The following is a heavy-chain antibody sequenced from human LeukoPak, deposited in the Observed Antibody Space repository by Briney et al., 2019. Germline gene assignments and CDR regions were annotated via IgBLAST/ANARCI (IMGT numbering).Heavy chain of an antibody. CDR2: IYYSGST. J-gene: IGHJ4*02. Sequence: PSETLSLTCTVSGYSISSGYYWGWIRQPPGKGLEWIGYIYYSGSTNYNPSLKSRVTISVDTSKNQFSLKLSSVTAADTAVYYCARVGASSWVLFDYWGQGTLVTVSS. CDR1: GYSISSGYY. CDR3: ARVGASSWVLFDY. V-gene: IGHV4-61*01. D-gene: IGHD3-10*01.